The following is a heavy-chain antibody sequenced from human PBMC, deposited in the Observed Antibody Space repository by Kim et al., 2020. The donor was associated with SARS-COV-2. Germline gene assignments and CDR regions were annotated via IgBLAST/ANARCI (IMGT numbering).Heavy chain of an antibody. CDR3: ARVATVYSGYGLGWFDP. CDR2: IYHSGST. V-gene: IGHV4-38-2*02. Sequence: SETLSLTCTVSGYSISSGYYWGWIRQPPGKGLEWIGVIYHSGSTYYNPSLKSRVTISVDTSKKQFSPKLNSVTAADTAVYYCARVATVYSGYGLGWFDP. D-gene: IGHD5-12*01. J-gene: IGHJ5*02. CDR1: GYSISSGYY.